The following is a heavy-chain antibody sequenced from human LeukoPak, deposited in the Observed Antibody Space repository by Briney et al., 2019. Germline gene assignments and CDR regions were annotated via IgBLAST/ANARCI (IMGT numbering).Heavy chain of an antibody. CDR3: AKSGSTSGDGAFDI. CDR2: IYYSGST. Sequence: KPSETLSLTCTVSGGSISSSSYYWGWIRQPPGKGLECIGSIYYSGSTYYSPSLKSRVTISVDTSKNQFSLKLSSVTAADTAVYYCAKSGSTSGDGAFDIWGQGTMVTVSS. D-gene: IGHD2-2*01. V-gene: IGHV4-39*07. J-gene: IGHJ3*02. CDR1: GGSISSSSYY.